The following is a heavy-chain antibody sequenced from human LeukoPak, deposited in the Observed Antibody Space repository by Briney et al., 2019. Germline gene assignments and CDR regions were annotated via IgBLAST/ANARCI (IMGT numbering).Heavy chain of an antibody. CDR3: ARDGPRIAALGEDFDY. CDR2: INPSGGST. D-gene: IGHD6-6*01. CDR1: GYTFTSYY. V-gene: IGHV1-46*01. Sequence: VASVKGSCKASGYTFTSYYMHWVRQAPGQGLERMGIINPSGGSTSYAQKFQGGVTMTRDTSTSTIYMELSSLRSEDTAVYYCARDGPRIAALGEDFDYWGQGTLVTVSS. J-gene: IGHJ4*02.